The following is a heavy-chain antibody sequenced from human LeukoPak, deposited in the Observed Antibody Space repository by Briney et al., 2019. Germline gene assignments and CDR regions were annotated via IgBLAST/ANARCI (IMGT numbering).Heavy chain of an antibody. Sequence: PSETLSLTCTVSGGSISSSSYYWGWIRQPPGKGLEWIGSIYYSGSTYYNPSLKSRVTISVDTSKNQFSLKLSSVTAADTAVYYCARHVVSGFGEFNQVVSNFDYWGQGTLVTVSS. D-gene: IGHD3-10*01. J-gene: IGHJ4*02. CDR3: ARHVVSGFGEFNQVVSNFDY. CDR1: GGSISSSSYY. CDR2: IYYSGST. V-gene: IGHV4-39*01.